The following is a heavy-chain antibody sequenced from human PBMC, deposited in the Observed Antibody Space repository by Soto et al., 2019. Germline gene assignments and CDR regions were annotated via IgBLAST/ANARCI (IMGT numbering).Heavy chain of an antibody. V-gene: IGHV1-45*02. J-gene: IGHJ4*02. Sequence: SVKVSCKASGYTFTYRYLHWVRQAPGQALEWMGWITPFNGNTNYAQKFQDRVTITRDRSMSTAYMELSSLRSEDTAMYYCASEGDSSGYLYFGYWGQGTLATVSS. CDR1: GYTFTYRY. D-gene: IGHD3-22*01. CDR2: ITPFNGNT. CDR3: ASEGDSSGYLYFGY.